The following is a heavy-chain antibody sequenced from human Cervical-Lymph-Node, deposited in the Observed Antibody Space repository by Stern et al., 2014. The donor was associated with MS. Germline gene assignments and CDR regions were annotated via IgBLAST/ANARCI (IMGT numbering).Heavy chain of an antibody. V-gene: IGHV3-21*01. CDR2: ISSSSSYI. J-gene: IGHJ4*02. Sequence: EVQLVESGGGLVKPGGSLRLSCAASGFTFSSYSMNWVRQAPGKGLEWVSSISSSSSYIYYADSVKGRFTISRDNAKNSPYLQMNSLRAEDTAVYYCVRDPITMVRGVIYWGQGTLVTVSS. CDR3: VRDPITMVRGVIY. CDR1: GFTFSSYS. D-gene: IGHD3-10*01.